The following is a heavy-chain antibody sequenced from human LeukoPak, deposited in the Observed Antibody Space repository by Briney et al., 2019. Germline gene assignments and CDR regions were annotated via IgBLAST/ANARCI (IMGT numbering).Heavy chain of an antibody. V-gene: IGHV3-30*03. D-gene: IGHD3-10*01. CDR2: ISYDGSNR. Sequence: GGSLRLSCAASGFTVSSNYMSWVRQAPGKGLEWVAVISYDGSNRYYADSVKGRLTISRDNSKNTLYLQMNSLRAEDTAVYYCASPRPAGVITYYFDYWGQGTLVTVSS. J-gene: IGHJ4*02. CDR1: GFTVSSNY. CDR3: ASPRPAGVITYYFDY.